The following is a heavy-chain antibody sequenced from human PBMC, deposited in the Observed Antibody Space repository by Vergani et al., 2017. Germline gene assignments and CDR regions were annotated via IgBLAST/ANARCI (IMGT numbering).Heavy chain of an antibody. CDR2: INHSGST. V-gene: IGHV4-34*01. D-gene: IGHD2-2*01. CDR1: GGSFRGYY. Sequence: QVQLQQWGAGLLKPSETLSLTCAVYGGSFRGYYWSGIRKPPGKGLEWIGEINHSGSTNYNPSLKSRVTISVDTSKNQFSLKLSSVTAADTAVYYCARGRVKGIVVVPAWVGPAFDIWGQGTLVTVSS. J-gene: IGHJ4*02. CDR3: ARGRVKGIVVVPAWVGPAFDI.